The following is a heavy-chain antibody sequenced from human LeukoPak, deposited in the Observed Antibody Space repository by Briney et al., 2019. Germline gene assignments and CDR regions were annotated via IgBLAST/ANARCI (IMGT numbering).Heavy chain of an antibody. CDR1: GGSFSGYY. CDR3: ARGGVTDPFYYYGMDV. Sequence: SETLSLTCAVYGGSFSGYYWSWIRQPPGKGLEWIGEIHHSGSTNYNPSLKSRVTISVDTSKNQFSLKLSSVTAADTAVYYCARGGVTDPFYYYGMDVWGQGTTVTVSS. CDR2: IHHSGST. J-gene: IGHJ6*02. V-gene: IGHV4-34*01.